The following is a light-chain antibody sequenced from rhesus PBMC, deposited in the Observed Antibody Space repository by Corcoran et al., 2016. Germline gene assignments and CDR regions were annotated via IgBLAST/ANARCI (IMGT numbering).Light chain of an antibody. Sequence: DIQMTQSPSSLSASVGDRVTVTCRASQGINNELSWYQQKPGKAPILLIYAASTLQTGVSSRVSGSGSGTDYTLTISSLQPEDVATYYCLQDYTTPWTFGQGTKVEI. CDR1: QGINNE. CDR3: LQDYTTPWT. CDR2: AAS. J-gene: IGKJ1*01. V-gene: IGKV1-94*01.